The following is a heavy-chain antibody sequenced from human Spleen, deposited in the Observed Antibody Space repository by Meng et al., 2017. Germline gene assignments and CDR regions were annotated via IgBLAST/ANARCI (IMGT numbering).Heavy chain of an antibody. J-gene: IGHJ4*02. CDR2: INPKSGDT. CDR3: ARDEDISAAGKLFGDY. Sequence: QVALVQSGAEVQKPGAQVKVSCKASGYTFPDYWLHWVRRAPGQGLEWMGRINPKSGDTHYAQRFQGRVTMTGDTSISTAYMELSGLRSDDTAMYYCARDEDISAAGKLFGDYWGQGTLVTVSS. D-gene: IGHD6-13*01. V-gene: IGHV1-2*06. CDR1: GYTFPDYW.